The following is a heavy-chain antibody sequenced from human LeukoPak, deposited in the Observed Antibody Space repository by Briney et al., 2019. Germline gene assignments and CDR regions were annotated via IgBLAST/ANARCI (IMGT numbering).Heavy chain of an antibody. D-gene: IGHD3-10*01. Sequence: SETLSLTCAVYGGSFSGYYWSWIRQPPGKGLEWIGEINHSGSTNYNPSLKSRVTISVDTSKDQFSLKLSSVTAADTAVYYCARGYMVRGQRFDPWGEGTLVTVSS. J-gene: IGHJ5*02. CDR3: ARGYMVRGQRFDP. V-gene: IGHV4-34*01. CDR1: GGSFSGYY. CDR2: INHSGST.